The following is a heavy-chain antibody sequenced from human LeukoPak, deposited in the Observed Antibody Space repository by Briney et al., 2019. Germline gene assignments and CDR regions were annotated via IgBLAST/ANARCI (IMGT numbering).Heavy chain of an antibody. Sequence: PSETLSLTCTVSGASIRPYYWTWTRQPPGKGLEWLGHINFSGNTNYSPSLKSRVTISLDTSKNHFSLNLTSVTAADTAMYYCARPGRRGDLWYFDLWGRGTLVTVSS. CDR1: GASIRPYY. CDR3: ARPGRRGDLWYFDL. D-gene: IGHD3-16*01. J-gene: IGHJ2*01. V-gene: IGHV4-59*08. CDR2: INFSGNT.